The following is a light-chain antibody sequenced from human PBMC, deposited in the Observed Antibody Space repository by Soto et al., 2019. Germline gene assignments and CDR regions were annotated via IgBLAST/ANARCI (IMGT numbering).Light chain of an antibody. V-gene: IGLV1-36*01. Sequence: QPVLTQPPSVSEAPRQRVTISCSGSSSNIGSNAVNWYQQLPGKAPKLLVFYDDLLPSGVSDRFSGSKSGTSASLAISGLQSEDEATYYCATWDDSLIGVVFGGGTKVTVL. CDR1: SSNIGSNA. J-gene: IGLJ2*01. CDR2: YDD. CDR3: ATWDDSLIGVV.